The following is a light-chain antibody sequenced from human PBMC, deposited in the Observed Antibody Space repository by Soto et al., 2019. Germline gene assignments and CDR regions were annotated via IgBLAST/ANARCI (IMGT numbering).Light chain of an antibody. CDR2: GNS. CDR1: SSNIGAGYD. Sequence: QSVLTQPPSVSGAPGQRVTISCTGSSSNIGAGYDEHWYQQLPGTAPKLLIYGNSNRPSGVPDRFSGSKSGTSASLAITGLQAEDEADYYCQSYDSNRSVVFGGGTKLTVL. CDR3: QSYDSNRSVV. J-gene: IGLJ2*01. V-gene: IGLV1-40*01.